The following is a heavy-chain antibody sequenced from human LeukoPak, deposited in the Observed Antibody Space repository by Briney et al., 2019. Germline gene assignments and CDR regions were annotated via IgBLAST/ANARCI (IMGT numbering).Heavy chain of an antibody. CDR3: ASFTISIPGAFDI. V-gene: IGHV4-30-4*08. Sequence: SETLSLTCTVSGGSISSGDYYWRWIRQPPGKGLEWIGYIYYSGSTYYNPSLKSRVTISVDTSKNQFSLKLSSVTAADTAVYYCASFTISIPGAFDIWGQGTMVTVSS. D-gene: IGHD3-3*01. CDR1: GGSISSGDYY. CDR2: IYYSGST. J-gene: IGHJ3*02.